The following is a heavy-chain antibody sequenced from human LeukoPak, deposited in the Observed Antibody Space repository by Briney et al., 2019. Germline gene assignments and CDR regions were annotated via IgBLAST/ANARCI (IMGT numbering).Heavy chain of an antibody. J-gene: IGHJ1*01. D-gene: IGHD6-13*01. V-gene: IGHV1-18*01. CDR3: ARAYSSSWYLVREHFQH. Sequence: GASVKVSCKASGYTFTSYGISWVRQAPGQGLEWMGWISAYNGNTNYAQKLQGRVTMTTDTSTSTAYMELRSLRSDDTAVYYCARAYSSSWYLVREHFQHWGQGTLVTVSS. CDR2: ISAYNGNT. CDR1: GYTFTSYG.